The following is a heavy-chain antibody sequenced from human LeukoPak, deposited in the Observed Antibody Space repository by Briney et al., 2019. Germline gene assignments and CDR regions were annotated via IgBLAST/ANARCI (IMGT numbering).Heavy chain of an antibody. CDR2: ISSSSSYI. Sequence: GGSLRLSCAASGFTFSSYSMNWVRQAPGKGLEWVSSISSSSSYIYYADSVKGRFTISRDNAKNSLYLQMNSLRAEDTAVYYCARQGDYGSGNSSLDYWGQGTLVTVSS. J-gene: IGHJ4*02. CDR1: GFTFSSYS. V-gene: IGHV3-21*01. D-gene: IGHD3-10*01. CDR3: ARQGDYGSGNSSLDY.